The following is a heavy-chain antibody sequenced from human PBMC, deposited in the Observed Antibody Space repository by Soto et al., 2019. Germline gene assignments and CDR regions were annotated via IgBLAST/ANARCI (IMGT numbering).Heavy chain of an antibody. J-gene: IGHJ5*02. CDR3: ASPLNAAAGTTFWFDP. CDR2: ISAYNGNT. D-gene: IGHD1-1*01. Sequence: GASVKVSCKASGYTFTSYGISWVRQAPGQGLEWMRWISAYNGNTNYAQKLQGRVTMTTDTSTSTAYMEMRSLRSDDTAVYSSASPLNAAAGTTFWFDPCGQGTLVTVSS. V-gene: IGHV1-18*01. CDR1: GYTFTSYG.